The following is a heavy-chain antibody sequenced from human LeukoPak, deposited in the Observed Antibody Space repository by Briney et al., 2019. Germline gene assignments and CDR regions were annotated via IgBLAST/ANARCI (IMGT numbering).Heavy chain of an antibody. CDR1: GGSISSYY. Sequence: SETLSLTCTVSGGSISSYYWSWIRQPPGKGLEWIGYIYYSGSTNYNPSLKSRVTISVDTSKNQFSLKLSSVTAAGTAVYYCARTYYYDSSGYSVFDYWGQGTLVTVSS. J-gene: IGHJ4*02. V-gene: IGHV4-59*08. D-gene: IGHD3-22*01. CDR2: IYYSGST. CDR3: ARTYYYDSSGYSVFDY.